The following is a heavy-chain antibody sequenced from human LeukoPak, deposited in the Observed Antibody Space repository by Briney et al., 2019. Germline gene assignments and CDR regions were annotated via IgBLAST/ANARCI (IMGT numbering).Heavy chain of an antibody. CDR1: GGSISSYY. D-gene: IGHD6-13*01. V-gene: IGHV4-59*01. CDR3: ARDKGIAAAGDFDY. Sequence: SETLSPTCTVSGGSISSYYWSWIRQPPGKGLEWIGYIYYSGSTNYNPSLKSRVTISVDTSKNQFSLKLSSVTAADTAVYYCARDKGIAAAGDFDYWGQGTLVTVSS. CDR2: IYYSGST. J-gene: IGHJ4*02.